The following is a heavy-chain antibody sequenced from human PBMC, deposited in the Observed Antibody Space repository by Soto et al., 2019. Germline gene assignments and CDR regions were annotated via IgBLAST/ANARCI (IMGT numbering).Heavy chain of an antibody. J-gene: IGHJ6*03. Sequence: PSETLSLTCTVSGGSISSYYWSWIRQPPGKGLEWIGYIYYSGSTNYNPSLKSRVTISVDTSKNQFSLKLSSVTAADTAVYYCARDGVVVAGNRYYSYYDMDVWGKGTTVTVSS. V-gene: IGHV4-59*01. CDR2: IYYSGST. D-gene: IGHD2-15*01. CDR1: GGSISSYY. CDR3: ARDGVVVAGNRYYSYYDMDV.